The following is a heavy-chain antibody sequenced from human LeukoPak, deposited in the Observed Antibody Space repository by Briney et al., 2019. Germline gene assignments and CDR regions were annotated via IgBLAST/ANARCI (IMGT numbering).Heavy chain of an antibody. Sequence: SETLSLTCAVSGGSISSGGYSWSWIRQPPGEGLEWIGYIYHSGSTYYNPSLKSRVTISVDRSKNQFSLKLSSVTAADTAVYYCARGGFNVVVVAASPFDYWGQGTLVTVSS. J-gene: IGHJ4*02. CDR3: ARGGFNVVVVAASPFDY. D-gene: IGHD2-15*01. V-gene: IGHV4-30-2*01. CDR2: IYHSGST. CDR1: GGSISSGGYS.